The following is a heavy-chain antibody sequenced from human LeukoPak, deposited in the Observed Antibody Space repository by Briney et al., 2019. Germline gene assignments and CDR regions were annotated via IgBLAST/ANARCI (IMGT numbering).Heavy chain of an antibody. CDR3: ARDSRVTNGDY. Sequence: ASVKVSCKASGYTFTGYDIHWVRQAPGQGLEWVGIVNPIYGDTKYAQKFQGRVTMTRDTSVSTAYIELSRLRSDDPAVYYCARDSRVTNGDYWGQGTLVTVSS. D-gene: IGHD3-10*01. J-gene: IGHJ4*02. CDR2: VNPIYGDT. V-gene: IGHV1-2*02. CDR1: GYTFTGYD.